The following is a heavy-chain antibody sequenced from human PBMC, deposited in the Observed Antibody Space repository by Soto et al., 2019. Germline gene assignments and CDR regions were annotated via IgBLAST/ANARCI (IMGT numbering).Heavy chain of an antibody. Sequence: ASETLSLTCTVSGGSINTFYWSWVRQPAGKGLEWIGRIFSSGSTSFNPSLESRDAMSVDTSKNHFSLNLSSVTAADMAVYYCAREGSYSAYNFAHGIQLWSFDFWGQGALVTVS. CDR1: GGSINTFY. D-gene: IGHD5-12*01. CDR3: AREGSYSAYNFAHGIQLWSFDF. V-gene: IGHV4-4*07. J-gene: IGHJ4*02. CDR2: IFSSGST.